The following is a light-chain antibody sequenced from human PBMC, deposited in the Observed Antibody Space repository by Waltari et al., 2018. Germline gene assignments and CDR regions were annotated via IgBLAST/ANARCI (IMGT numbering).Light chain of an antibody. CDR2: EVN. Sequence: QSALTQPPSVSGSPGQSVTISCSGTGSDLGSYDRVPWYQQPPGTAPRLMIYEVNKRPSGVPDRFSGSKSGNTASLTISGLQAEDEADYYCSSYTTDTTQVFGTGTKVTVL. CDR1: GSDLGSYDR. J-gene: IGLJ1*01. CDR3: SSYTTDTTQV. V-gene: IGLV2-18*02.